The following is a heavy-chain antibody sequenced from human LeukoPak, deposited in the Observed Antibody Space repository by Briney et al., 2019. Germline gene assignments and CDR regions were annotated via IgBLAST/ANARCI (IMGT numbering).Heavy chain of an antibody. V-gene: IGHV7-4-1*02. D-gene: IGHD3-10*01. J-gene: IGHJ5*02. CDR3: ARSKPGDWFDP. Sequence: ASVKVSCQASGYIFSGYYIHWVRQAPGQGLEWMGWINTNTGNPTYAQGFTGRFVFSLDTSVSTAYLQISSLKAEDTAVYYCARSKPGDWFDPWGQGTLVTVSS. CDR1: GYIFSGYY. CDR2: INTNTGNP.